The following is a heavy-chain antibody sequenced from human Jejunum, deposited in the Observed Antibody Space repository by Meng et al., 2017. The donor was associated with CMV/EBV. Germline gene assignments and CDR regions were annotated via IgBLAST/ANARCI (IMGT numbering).Heavy chain of an antibody. CDR3: ARVKRCLPGQTTFEY. V-gene: IGHV3-72*01. Sequence: FSDHYVAWVRRTPRKGLGWVGRIRREAAVSTTLNAASVKGRFTVSRDDSKNSGYLQMNSLKPEDTAVYSCARVKRCLPGQTTFEYWGQGTLVTVSS. D-gene: IGHD5-24*01. CDR1: FSDHY. J-gene: IGHJ4*02. CDR2: IRREAAVSTT.